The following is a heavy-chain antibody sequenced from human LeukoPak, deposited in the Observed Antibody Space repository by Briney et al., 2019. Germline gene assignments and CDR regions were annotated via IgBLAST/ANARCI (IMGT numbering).Heavy chain of an antibody. J-gene: IGHJ4*02. V-gene: IGHV3-48*04. Sequence: GGSLRLSCAASGFTFSSYSMNRVRQAPGKGLEWVSYISSSSSTIYYADSVKGRFTISRDNAKNSLYLQMNSLRAEDTAVYYCARVNGGFDYWGQGTLVTVSS. D-gene: IGHD1-1*01. CDR2: ISSSSSTI. CDR1: GFTFSSYS. CDR3: ARVNGGFDY.